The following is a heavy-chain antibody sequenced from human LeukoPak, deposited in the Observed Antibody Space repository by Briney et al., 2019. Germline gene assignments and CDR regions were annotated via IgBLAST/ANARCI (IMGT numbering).Heavy chain of an antibody. V-gene: IGHV1-58*02. CDR3: AAMRSTIFPFSD. J-gene: IGHJ4*02. Sequence: GASVKVSCKASGFTFTSSAMQWVRQARGQRLAWIGWIVVGSGNTNYAQKFQERVTITRDMSTSTAYMELSSLRSEDTAVYYCAAMRSTIFPFSDWGQGTLVTVSS. CDR2: IVVGSGNT. D-gene: IGHD3-9*01. CDR1: GFTFTSSA.